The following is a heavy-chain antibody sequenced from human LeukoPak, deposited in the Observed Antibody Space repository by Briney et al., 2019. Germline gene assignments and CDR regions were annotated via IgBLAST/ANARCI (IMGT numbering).Heavy chain of an antibody. J-gene: IGHJ5*02. Sequence: ASVTVSFMSSVYTFTDYYMHWVRQAPGQGGEWMGWINPNIGGTNYAQKFQGRVTMTRDTSISTAYMELSRLRSDDTAVYYCASSIGDPTVPNWFDPWGQGTLVTVSS. CDR2: INPNIGGT. CDR1: VYTFTDYY. V-gene: IGHV1-2*02. CDR3: ASSIGDPTVPNWFDP. D-gene: IGHD4-17*01.